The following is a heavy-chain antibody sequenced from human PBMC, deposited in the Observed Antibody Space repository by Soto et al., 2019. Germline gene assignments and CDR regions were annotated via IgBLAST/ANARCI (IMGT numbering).Heavy chain of an antibody. CDR1: GFSFSNYA. V-gene: IGHV3-23*01. Sequence: EVQLLESGGGLVQPGGSLRLSCAASGFSFSNYAMSWVRQAPGKGLEWLSGIGGRGTSAYYADSVKGRFAISRDNSETTVFQQPKSLRADATAVYFCARRRSVDSSGDFYCFWGRGSLGSVSS. CDR2: IGGRGTSA. D-gene: IGHD3-22*01. J-gene: IGHJ1*01. CDR3: ARRRSVDSSGDFYCF.